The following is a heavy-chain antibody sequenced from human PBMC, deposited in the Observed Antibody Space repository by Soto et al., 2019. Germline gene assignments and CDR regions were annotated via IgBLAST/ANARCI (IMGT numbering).Heavy chain of an antibody. V-gene: IGHV4-31*03. D-gene: IGHD6-13*01. J-gene: IGHJ5*02. CDR1: GGSISSGGYY. CDR2: IYNNENT. CDR3: ARDFGYSSSGYGWFDP. Sequence: SETLSLTCTVSGGSISSGGYYWSWIRQHPGKGLEWIGYIYNNENTRYNPSLRSRVAMSVDTSKNQFSLKVSSVTAADTAVYYCARDFGYSSSGYGWFDPWGQGTLVTV.